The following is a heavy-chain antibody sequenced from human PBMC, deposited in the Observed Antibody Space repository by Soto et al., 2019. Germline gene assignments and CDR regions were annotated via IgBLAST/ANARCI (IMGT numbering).Heavy chain of an antibody. CDR3: ARDYYDSSGTFPLDY. V-gene: IGHV3-30-3*01. CDR1: GFTFSSYA. J-gene: IGHJ4*02. CDR2: ISYDGSNK. D-gene: IGHD3-22*01. Sequence: VGSLRLSCAASGFTFSSYAMHWVRQAPGKGLEWVAVISYDGSNKYYADSVKGRFTISRDNSKNTLYLQMNSLRAEDTAVYYCARDYYDSSGTFPLDYWGQGTLVTVSS.